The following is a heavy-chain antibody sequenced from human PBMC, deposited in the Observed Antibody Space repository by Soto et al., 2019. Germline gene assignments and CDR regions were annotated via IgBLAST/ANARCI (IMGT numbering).Heavy chain of an antibody. Sequence: GGSLRLSCAASGFTFSNAWLNWVRQAPGKGLEWVGRVKSKTDGETTDYTAPVKGRFTISRDDSKNTLYLQMSSLKTEDTGLYFCTTHASREYSYSHWGQGTLVTVSS. CDR2: VKSKTDGETT. CDR3: TTHASREYSYSH. J-gene: IGHJ1*01. D-gene: IGHD5-18*01. V-gene: IGHV3-15*07. CDR1: GFTFSNAW.